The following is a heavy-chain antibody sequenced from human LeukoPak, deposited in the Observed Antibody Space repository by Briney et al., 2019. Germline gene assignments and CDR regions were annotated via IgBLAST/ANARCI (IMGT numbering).Heavy chain of an antibody. J-gene: IGHJ4*02. Sequence: PGGSLRLSCAASGFTFNSYGMSWVRQAPGKGLEWVGNIKQDGSEKYYVASVRGRFTISRDNAKNSLSLQMNSLRDEDTAVYYCARITVLRQAIFDYWGQGTLVSVSS. V-gene: IGHV3-7*01. CDR2: IKQDGSEK. CDR1: GFTFNSYG. D-gene: IGHD4-17*01. CDR3: ARITVLRQAIFDY.